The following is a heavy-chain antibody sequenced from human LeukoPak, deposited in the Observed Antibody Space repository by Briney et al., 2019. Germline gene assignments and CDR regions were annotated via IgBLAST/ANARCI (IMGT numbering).Heavy chain of an antibody. D-gene: IGHD3-10*01. CDR3: TRVPVLWFGELSYFDC. CDR1: GFTFGDYA. J-gene: IGHJ4*02. CDR2: ISSKAYGGTS. Sequence: GGSLRLSCTASGFTFGDYAMSWVRQAPGRGLVWVGFISSKAYGGTSEYAASVKGRFTISRDDSKSIPYLQVNSVKAEDTAVYYCTRVPVLWFGELSYFDCLRQGTLVTVCS. V-gene: IGHV3-49*04.